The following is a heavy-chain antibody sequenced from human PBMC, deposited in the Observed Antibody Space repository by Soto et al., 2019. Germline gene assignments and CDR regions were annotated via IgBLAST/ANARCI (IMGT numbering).Heavy chain of an antibody. D-gene: IGHD3-22*01. V-gene: IGHV4-39*01. CDR1: GGSISSSPYY. CDR3: ARHRQYYDTSGHQQRYFDY. Sequence: KPSETLSLTCSVSGGSISSSPYYWGWIRQPPGKGLEWLGTIYYSGTTSYNPSLKSRVIISVDTSNNQLFLKLRSVTAADTAVYYCARHRQYYDTSGHQQRYFDYWGQGTQVTVSS. CDR2: IYYSGTT. J-gene: IGHJ4*02.